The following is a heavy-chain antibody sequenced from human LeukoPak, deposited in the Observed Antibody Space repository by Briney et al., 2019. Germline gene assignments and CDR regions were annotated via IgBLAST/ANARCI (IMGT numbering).Heavy chain of an antibody. V-gene: IGHV4-59*01. Sequence: SETLSLTCTVSGGSISTYYWSWIRQPPGKGLEWIGYIYYSGSTNYNPSLKSRVTISVDTSKNQFSLKLSSVIAADTAVYYCARDRLRWPKIDYWGQGTLVTVSS. CDR2: IYYSGST. D-gene: IGHD4-23*01. J-gene: IGHJ4*02. CDR1: GGSISTYY. CDR3: ARDRLRWPKIDY.